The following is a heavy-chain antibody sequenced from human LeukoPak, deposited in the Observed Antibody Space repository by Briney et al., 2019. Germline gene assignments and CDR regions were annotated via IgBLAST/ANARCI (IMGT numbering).Heavy chain of an antibody. Sequence: SVKVSCKASGGTFSSYAISWVRQAPGQELEWMGGIIPIFGTANHAQKFQGRVTITTDESTSTAYMELSSLRSEDTAVYYCARARWFGELYRDYWGQGTLVTVSS. V-gene: IGHV1-69*05. D-gene: IGHD3-10*01. CDR3: ARARWFGELYRDY. CDR2: IIPIFGTA. CDR1: GGTFSSYA. J-gene: IGHJ4*02.